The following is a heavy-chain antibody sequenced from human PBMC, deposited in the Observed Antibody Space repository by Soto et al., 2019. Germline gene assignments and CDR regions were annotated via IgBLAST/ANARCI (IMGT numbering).Heavy chain of an antibody. D-gene: IGHD1-26*01. J-gene: IGHJ5*01. CDR2: ISSTGGTT. Sequence: GSLRLSCVGSGFTFSTYSMSWVRQSPGKGLEWVAYISSTGGTTYYGDSVKGRFSISRDNFKSSLYLQMSNLRAEDTAIYYCAKGKISTTTYTSFDSWGQGTLVTVSS. V-gene: IGHV3-48*01. CDR1: GFTFSTYS. CDR3: AKGKISTTTYTSFDS.